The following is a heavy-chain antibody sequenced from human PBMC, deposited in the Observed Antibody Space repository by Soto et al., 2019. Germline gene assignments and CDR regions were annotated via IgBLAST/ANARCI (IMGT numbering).Heavy chain of an antibody. CDR2: INPSGGST. D-gene: IGHD2-2*01. V-gene: IGHV1-46*01. CDR1: GYPFTRSD. CDR3: ARDQQPPPAAH. J-gene: IGHJ4*02. Sequence: GASVKVSCKASGYPFTRSDINWLRQATGQGLEWMGIINPSGGSTSYAQKFQGRVTMTRDTSTSTVYMELSSLRSEDTAVYYCARDQQPPPAAHWGQGTLVTVSS.